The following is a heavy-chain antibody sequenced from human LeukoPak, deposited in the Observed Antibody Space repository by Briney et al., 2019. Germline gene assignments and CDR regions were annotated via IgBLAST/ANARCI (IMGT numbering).Heavy chain of an antibody. Sequence: PGGSLRLSCAASGFRFNTYWMSWVRQAPGKGLEWVANIKQDGNEKYYADSVKGRFTISRDNGKNSLDLQMNSLRAEDTAVYYCATTLFAVAGTSVYWGQGTLVTVSS. J-gene: IGHJ4*02. D-gene: IGHD6-19*01. CDR1: GFRFNTYW. CDR3: ATTLFAVAGTSVY. V-gene: IGHV3-7*01. CDR2: IKQDGNEK.